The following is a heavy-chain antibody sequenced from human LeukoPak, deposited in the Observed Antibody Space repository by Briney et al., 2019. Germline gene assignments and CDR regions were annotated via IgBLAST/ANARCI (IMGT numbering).Heavy chain of an antibody. CDR3: AKLPDYSTWGGRFDP. Sequence: GRSLRLSCAASGFTFRSYAMHWVRQAPGKGLEWVSSISGTGGNTYYADSVKGRFTISRDNSKNTLHLQMNSLVEDTAVYYCAKLPDYSTWGGRFDPWGQGTLVTVSS. CDR1: GFTFRSYA. CDR2: ISGTGGNT. V-gene: IGHV3-23*01. D-gene: IGHD6-13*01. J-gene: IGHJ5*02.